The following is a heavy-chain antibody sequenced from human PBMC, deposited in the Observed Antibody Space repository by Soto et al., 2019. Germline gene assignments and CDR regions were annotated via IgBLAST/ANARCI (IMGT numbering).Heavy chain of an antibody. D-gene: IGHD3-22*01. CDR1: GDSISRSHW. Sequence: QVQLQESGPGLVRPSGALSVTCAVSGDSISRSHWWSWVRQSPGKGLEWIGEISHSGITNYNPSLKSRVTISGDKSKNQLSLKLTSVTAADTTVYYCARVRYGRSGFDHWGQGTLVSVSS. J-gene: IGHJ4*02. V-gene: IGHV4-4*02. CDR2: ISHSGIT. CDR3: ARVRYGRSGFDH.